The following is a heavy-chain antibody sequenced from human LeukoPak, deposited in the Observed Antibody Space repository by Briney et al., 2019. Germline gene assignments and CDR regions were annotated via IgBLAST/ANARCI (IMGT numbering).Heavy chain of an antibody. CDR3: ARGIDYGIDN. J-gene: IGHJ4*02. Sequence: GASVKVSCKVSGYTLTELSMHWVRQAPGKGREWMGGFDPEDGETIYAQKFQGRVTITADESTSTVYMELSSLRSEDTAVYYCARGIDYGIDNWGQGPLVTVSS. CDR1: GYTLTELS. D-gene: IGHD4-17*01. V-gene: IGHV1-24*01. CDR2: FDPEDGET.